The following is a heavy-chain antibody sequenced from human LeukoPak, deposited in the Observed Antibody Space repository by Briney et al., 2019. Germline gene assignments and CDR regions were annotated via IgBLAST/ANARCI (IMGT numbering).Heavy chain of an antibody. V-gene: IGHV3-21*01. D-gene: IGHD2-15*01. Sequence: GGSLRLSCGASGFTFSYYSMNWVRQAPGKGLEWVSSISSNSNNIYYADSVKGRFTISRDNAKNSLYLQMSSLRAEDTAVYYCAREWGYCSSGSCPPDHFDYWGQGTLVTVSS. CDR2: ISSNSNNI. CDR3: AREWGYCSSGSCPPDHFDY. CDR1: GFTFSYYS. J-gene: IGHJ4*02.